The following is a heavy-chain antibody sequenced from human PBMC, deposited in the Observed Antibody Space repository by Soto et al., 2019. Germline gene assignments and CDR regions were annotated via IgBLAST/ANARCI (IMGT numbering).Heavy chain of an antibody. D-gene: IGHD2-15*01. V-gene: IGHV1-18*01. CDR2: ISAYNYNT. J-gene: IGHJ5*02. CDR3: ARVVGALGHWFEP. Sequence: QVQLVQSGAEVKKPGASVKVSCKASGYTFTSYGLIWVRQAPGQGLEWMGRISAYNYNTNYAQKLQGRVTRTTDTSTSTACIELRTPRSDDAAEYYCARVVGALGHWFEPWGQGTLVTVSS. CDR1: GYTFTSYG.